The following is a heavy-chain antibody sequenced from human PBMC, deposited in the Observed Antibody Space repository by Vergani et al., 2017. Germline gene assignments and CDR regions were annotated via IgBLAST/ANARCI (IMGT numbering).Heavy chain of an antibody. Sequence: EVQLLESGGGLVQPGGSLRLSCAASGFTFSSYAMSWVRQAPGKGLEWVSVIYSGGSSTYYADSVKGRFTISRDNSKNTLYLQMNSLRAEDTAVYYCAKGGQRGQQWLVQGGVFDYWGQGTLVTVSS. J-gene: IGHJ4*02. CDR3: AKGGQRGQQWLVQGGVFDY. D-gene: IGHD6-19*01. CDR1: GFTFSSYA. CDR2: IYSGGSST. V-gene: IGHV3-23*03.